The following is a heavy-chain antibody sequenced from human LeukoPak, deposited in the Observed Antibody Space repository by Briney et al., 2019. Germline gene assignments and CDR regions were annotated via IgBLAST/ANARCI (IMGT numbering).Heavy chain of an antibody. D-gene: IGHD3-3*01. J-gene: IGHJ4*02. CDR3: YYDFWSGYLRFPFDY. V-gene: IGHV3-21*01. Sequence: GGSLRLSCAAAGFTFPSYAMAWVRQAPGKGLEWVSSISSSSSYIYYADSVKGRFTISRDNAKNSLYLQMNSLSAEDTAVYYCYYDFWSGYLRFPFDYWGQGTLVTVSS. CDR1: GFTFPSYA. CDR2: ISSSSSYI.